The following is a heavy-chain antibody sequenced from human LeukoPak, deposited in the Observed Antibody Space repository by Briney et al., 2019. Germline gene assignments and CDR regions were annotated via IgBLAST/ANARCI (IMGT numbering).Heavy chain of an antibody. CDR1: GGTFSSYA. CDR2: IIPIFGTA. V-gene: IGHV1-69*01. Sequence: ASVKVSCKASGGTFSSYAISWVRRAPGQGLEWMGGIIPIFGTANYAQKFQGRVTITADESTSTAYMELSSLRSEDTAVYYCARRVSRSYYDSSGYGGWYFDLWGRGTLVTVSS. CDR3: ARRVSRSYYDSSGYGGWYFDL. J-gene: IGHJ2*01. D-gene: IGHD3-22*01.